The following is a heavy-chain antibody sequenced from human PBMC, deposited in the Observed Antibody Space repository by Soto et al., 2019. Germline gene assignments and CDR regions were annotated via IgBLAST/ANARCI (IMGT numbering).Heavy chain of an antibody. CDR1: GFTFSSYA. D-gene: IGHD1-26*01. V-gene: IGHV3-30-3*01. CDR3: ANSPLYSGSQREAFDI. CDR2: ISYDGSNK. Sequence: GGSLRLSCAASGFTFSSYAMHWVRQAPGKGLEWVAVISYDGSNKYYADSVKGRFTISRDNSKNTLYLQMNSLRAEDTAVYYCANSPLYSGSQREAFDIWGQGTMVTVSS. J-gene: IGHJ3*02.